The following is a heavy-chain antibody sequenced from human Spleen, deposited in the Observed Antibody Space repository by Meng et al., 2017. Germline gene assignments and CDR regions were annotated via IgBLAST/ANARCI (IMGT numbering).Heavy chain of an antibody. CDR2: INPKSGDT. D-gene: IGHD6-25*01. J-gene: IGHJ4*02. Sequence: QVPLVPPRSEAKKPGASVKVSCKPSGYNCPDYYRPWVRRAPGQGLEWMGRINPKSGDTHYAQKFQARVTMTGDTSISTAYMELSGLRSDDTAMYYCARDEDISAAGKLFGNYWGQGTLVTVSS. CDR3: ARDEDISAAGKLFGNY. V-gene: IGHV1-2*06. CDR1: GYNCPDYY.